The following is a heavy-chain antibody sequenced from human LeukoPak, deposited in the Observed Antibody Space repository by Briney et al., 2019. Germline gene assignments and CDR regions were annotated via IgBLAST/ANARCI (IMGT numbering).Heavy chain of an antibody. J-gene: IGHJ6*03. D-gene: IGHD3-9*01. V-gene: IGHV4-39*01. CDR2: IYYSGST. Sequence: SETLSLTCTVSGGSISSSSYYWGWIRQPPGKGLEWIGSIYYSGSTYYNPSLKSRVTISVDTSKNQFSLKLSSVTAADTAVYYCARGTYYDILTGYYREVPTYYYYCMDVWGKGTTVTVSS. CDR1: GGSISSSSYY. CDR3: ARGTYYDILTGYYREVPTYYYYCMDV.